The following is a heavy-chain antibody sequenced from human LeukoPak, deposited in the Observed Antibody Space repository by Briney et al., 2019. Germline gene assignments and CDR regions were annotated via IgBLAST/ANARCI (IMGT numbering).Heavy chain of an antibody. Sequence: GGSLRLSCAASGFTFSDYYMSWIRQAPGRGLEWVSYISSSSSTIYYADSVKGRFTISRDNSKNTLSLQMNTLRPEDTAVYYCARPIDNGSGSYYFDYWGQGTLVTVSS. CDR3: ARPIDNGSGSYYFDY. CDR2: ISSSSSTI. J-gene: IGHJ4*02. D-gene: IGHD3-10*01. V-gene: IGHV3-11*01. CDR1: GFTFSDYY.